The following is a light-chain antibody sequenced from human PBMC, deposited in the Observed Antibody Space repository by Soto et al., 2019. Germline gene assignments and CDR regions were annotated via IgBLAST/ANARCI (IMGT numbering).Light chain of an antibody. CDR3: QQRSSWPST. Sequence: EIVLTQSPATLSLSPGERATLSCRASQSVSSYLAWYQQRPCQAPRLLIYDASNRATGVPARFSGSGSGTDFTLTISSLEPEDFAVYYCQQRSSWPSTFGQGTRLEIK. CDR1: QSVSSY. CDR2: DAS. V-gene: IGKV3-11*01. J-gene: IGKJ5*01.